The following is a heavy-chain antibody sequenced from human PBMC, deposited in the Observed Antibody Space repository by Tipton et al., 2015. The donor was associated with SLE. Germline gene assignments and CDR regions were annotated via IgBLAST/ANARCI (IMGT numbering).Heavy chain of an antibody. D-gene: IGHD6-19*01. Sequence: AGLVKPSETLSLTCAVYGGSFSGYYWSWIRQSPGKGREWIGEINQSGSTNYNPSLKSRVTISVDTSKNQFSLKLFSVTAADTAVYYCARPRARHNGWGMDVWGQGTTVTVSS. J-gene: IGHJ6*02. CDR3: ARPRARHNGWGMDV. CDR1: GGSFSGYY. CDR2: INQSGST. V-gene: IGHV4-34*01.